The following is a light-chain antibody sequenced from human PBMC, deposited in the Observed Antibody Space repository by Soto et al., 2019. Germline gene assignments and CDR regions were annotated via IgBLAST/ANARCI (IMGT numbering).Light chain of an antibody. CDR1: QDIRND. CDR3: LQDYIYPYT. CDR2: GTS. V-gene: IGKV1-6*01. Sequence: AIQMTQSPSSLSVSVGAIVTITCRASQDIRNDLGWYQQKPGKAPKLLIYGTSNLQSGVPSRFSGSGSGTDFTLTISSLQPEDFAIYYCLQDYIYPYTFGQGTRLEIK. J-gene: IGKJ5*01.